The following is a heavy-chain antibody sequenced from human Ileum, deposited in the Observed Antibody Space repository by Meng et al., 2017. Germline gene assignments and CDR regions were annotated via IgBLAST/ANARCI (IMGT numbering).Heavy chain of an antibody. CDR3: ARDHWGSLDY. J-gene: IGHJ4*02. Sequence: QGPLQESGPGLVRTSETLSLICTVSGGSVSSAGYQWGWIRQPPGKGLEWIGYASTNYNPSLKSRVTISLDTSKNQFSLKLSSVTAADTAVYYCARDHWGSLDYWGQGILVTVSS. CDR2: AST. V-gene: IGHV4-61*08. CDR1: GGSVSSAGYQ. D-gene: IGHD7-27*01.